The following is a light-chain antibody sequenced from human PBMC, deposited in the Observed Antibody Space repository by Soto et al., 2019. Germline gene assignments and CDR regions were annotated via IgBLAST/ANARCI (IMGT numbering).Light chain of an antibody. CDR2: AAS. J-gene: IGKJ1*01. CDR1: QSISAW. Sequence: DIQMTQSPSTLSASVGDRVSINCRASQSISAWLAWYQQRPGKVPKLLIYAASTLQSGVPSRFSGSGSGTDFTLTISSLQPEDVATYYCQQYNRFSTWTFGQGTKVDIK. CDR3: QQYNRFSTWT. V-gene: IGKV1-27*01.